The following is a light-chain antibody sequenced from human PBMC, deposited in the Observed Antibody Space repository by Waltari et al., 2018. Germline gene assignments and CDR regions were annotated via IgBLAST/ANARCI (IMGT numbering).Light chain of an antibody. V-gene: IGLV6-57*01. CDR2: EDN. CDR3: QSYDSSNPWV. J-gene: IGLJ3*02. Sequence: NFMLTQPHSVSESPGKTVTISCTRSSGSIASNHVQWYQKRPGSSPTTVIYEDNQRPSGVPARFSGSIDSSSNSASLTSSGLKTEDEADYYCQSYDSSNPWVFGGGTELTVL. CDR1: SGSIASNH.